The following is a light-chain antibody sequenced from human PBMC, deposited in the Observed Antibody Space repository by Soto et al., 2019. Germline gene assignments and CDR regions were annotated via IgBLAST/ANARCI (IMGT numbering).Light chain of an antibody. CDR2: AAS. V-gene: IGKV1-12*01. CDR1: HGVNSR. J-gene: IGKJ4*01. Sequence: DIQMTQSPSSVSASVGDRVTITCRASHGVNSRLAWYQQKPGKAPKFLIYAASSLQGGVPSRFSGNVSGTDFTLTISSLQPEDYATYYCQQANSFPPTFGGGTKVEIK. CDR3: QQANSFPPT.